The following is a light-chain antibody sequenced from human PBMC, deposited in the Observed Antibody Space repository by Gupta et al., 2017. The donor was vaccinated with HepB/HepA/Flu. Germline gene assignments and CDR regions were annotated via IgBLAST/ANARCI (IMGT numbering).Light chain of an antibody. CDR3: SSYAGSKNWV. CDR1: SSDVGGYNY. V-gene: IGLV2-8*01. CDR2: EVT. Sequence: QSAMTQPPSASGSPGQSVTISCTGTSSDVGGYNYVPWYQQHPGKAPKRMITEVTKRPSGVPDRFSGSKSGDTASLTVSGIQAEDEADYDCSSYAGSKNWVFGGG. J-gene: IGLJ3*02.